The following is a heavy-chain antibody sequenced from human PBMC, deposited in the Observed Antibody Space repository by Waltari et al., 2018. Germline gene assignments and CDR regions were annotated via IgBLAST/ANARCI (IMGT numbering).Heavy chain of an antibody. V-gene: IGHV3-21*03. CDR1: GVIFNTLT. CDR2: ISGRSSYI. CDR3: ATGNSDFGLVV. D-gene: IGHD3-16*01. J-gene: IGHJ4*02. Sequence: EVQLLESGGGLVKPGGSLRLSCDASGVIFNTLTLPWVRQVPGKGLEWVSSISGRSSYIYYSDSVRGRFTVSRDNANNTLYLQLTSLRVEDTAVYFCATGNSDFGLVVWGQGTLVSVSS.